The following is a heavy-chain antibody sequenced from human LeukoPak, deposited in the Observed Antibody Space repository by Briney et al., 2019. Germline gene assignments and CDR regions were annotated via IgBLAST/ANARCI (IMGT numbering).Heavy chain of an antibody. D-gene: IGHD6-6*01. Sequence: GGSLRLSCAASGFTFSSYWMHWVRQAPGKGLVWVSRIKSDGSSTSYADFVKGRFTISRDNAKNTLYLQMNSLRAEDAAVYYCARNIAARWFDPWGQGTLVTASS. J-gene: IGHJ5*02. V-gene: IGHV3-74*01. CDR1: GFTFSSYW. CDR3: ARNIAARWFDP. CDR2: IKSDGSST.